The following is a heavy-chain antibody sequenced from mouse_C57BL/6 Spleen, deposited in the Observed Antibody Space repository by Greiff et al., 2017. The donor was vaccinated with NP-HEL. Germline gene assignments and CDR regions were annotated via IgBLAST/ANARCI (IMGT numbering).Heavy chain of an antibody. CDR1: GYTFTSYW. CDR3: ARGDYGSSYPTWFAY. CDR2: IDPSDSYT. Sequence: QVQLKQPGAELVKPGASVKLSCKASGYTFTSYWMQWVKQRPGQGLEWIGEIDPSDSYTNYNQKFKGKATLTVDTSSSTAYMQLSSLTSEDSAVYYCARGDYGSSYPTWFAYWGQGTLVTVSA. J-gene: IGHJ3*01. V-gene: IGHV1-50*01. D-gene: IGHD1-1*01.